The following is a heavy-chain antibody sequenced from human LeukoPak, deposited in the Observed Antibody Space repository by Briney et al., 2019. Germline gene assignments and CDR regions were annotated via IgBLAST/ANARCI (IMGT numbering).Heavy chain of an antibody. CDR3: ARYMAAANEREDWFDP. CDR1: GYTFTSYG. Sequence: GASVKVSCKASGYTFTSYGISWVRQAPGQGLEWMGWISAYNGNTNYAQKLQGRVTVTTDTSTSTAYMELRSLRSDDTAVYYCARYMAAANEREDWFDPWGQGTLVTVSS. V-gene: IGHV1-18*01. J-gene: IGHJ5*02. CDR2: ISAYNGNT. D-gene: IGHD6-13*01.